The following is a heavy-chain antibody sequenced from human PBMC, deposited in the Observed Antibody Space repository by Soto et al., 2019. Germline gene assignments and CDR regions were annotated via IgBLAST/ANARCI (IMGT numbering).Heavy chain of an antibody. CDR3: AKDQPPCDY. Sequence: YADSVKGRFTISRDNSKNTLYLQMNSLRAEDTAVYYCAKDQPPCDYWGQGTLVTV. V-gene: IGHV3-23*01. J-gene: IGHJ4*02.